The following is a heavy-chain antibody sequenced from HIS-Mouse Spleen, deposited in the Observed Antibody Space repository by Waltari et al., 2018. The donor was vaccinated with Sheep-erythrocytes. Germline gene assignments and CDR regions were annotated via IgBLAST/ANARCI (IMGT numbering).Heavy chain of an antibody. D-gene: IGHD1-26*01. CDR3: ARVASGATFDY. Sequence: EVQLVESGGGLVKPGGSLRLSCAASGFTFSSYSMNWVRQAPGKGLAWVSAISSSSSYIYYADSVKGRCTISRDNAKNSLYLQMNSLRAEDTAVYYCARVASGATFDYWGQGTLVTVSS. CDR1: GFTFSSYS. V-gene: IGHV3-21*01. J-gene: IGHJ4*02. CDR2: ISSSSSYI.